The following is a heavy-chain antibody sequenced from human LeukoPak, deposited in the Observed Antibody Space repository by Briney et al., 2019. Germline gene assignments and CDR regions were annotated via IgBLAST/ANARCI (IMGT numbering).Heavy chain of an antibody. Sequence: SETLSLTCTVSGGSISSSSYYWGWIRQPPGKGLEWIGSIYYSGSAYYNPSLKSRVTISVDTSKNQFSLKLSSVTAADTAVYYCARVTGYMIEDYFDYWGQGTLVTVSS. D-gene: IGHD3-22*01. CDR2: IYYSGSA. J-gene: IGHJ4*02. CDR1: GGSISSSSYY. V-gene: IGHV4-39*07. CDR3: ARVTGYMIEDYFDY.